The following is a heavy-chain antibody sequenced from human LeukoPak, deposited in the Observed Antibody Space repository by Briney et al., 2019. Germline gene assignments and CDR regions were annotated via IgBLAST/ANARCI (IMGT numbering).Heavy chain of an antibody. J-gene: IGHJ4*02. Sequence: SETLSLTCAVYGGSFSGYYWSWIRQPPGKGLEWIGEINHSGRTNYSPSLMSRVTMSVDTSKNQFSLKLTSVTAADTAVYYCARVSGLNNFDSWGQGTLVTVSS. V-gene: IGHV4-34*01. CDR3: ARVSGLNNFDS. CDR1: GGSFSGYY. CDR2: INHSGRT. D-gene: IGHD1/OR15-1a*01.